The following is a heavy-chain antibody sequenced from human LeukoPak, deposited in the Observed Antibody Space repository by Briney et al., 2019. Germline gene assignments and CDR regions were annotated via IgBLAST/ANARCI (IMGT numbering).Heavy chain of an antibody. J-gene: IGHJ4*02. CDR3: ASLPGYGLDY. V-gene: IGHV1-2*02. CDR2: INPNSGGT. CDR1: GYTFTSYG. Sequence: ASAKVSCRASGYTFTSYGISWVRQAPGQGLEWMGWINPNSGGTNYAQKFQGRVTMTRDTSISTAYMELSRLRSDDTAVYYCASLPGYGLDYWGQGTLVTVSS. D-gene: IGHD5-18*01.